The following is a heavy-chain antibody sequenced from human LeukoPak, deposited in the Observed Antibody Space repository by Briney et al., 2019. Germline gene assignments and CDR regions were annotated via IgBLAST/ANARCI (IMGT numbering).Heavy chain of an antibody. CDR3: ARVARYYYYGMDV. J-gene: IGHJ6*02. Sequence: SETLSLTCAVYGGSFSGYHWSWIRQPPGKGLEWIGEINHSGSTNYNPSLKSRVTISVDTSKNQFSLKLSSVTAADTAVYYCARVARYYYYGMDVWGQGTTVTVSS. CDR1: GGSFSGYH. V-gene: IGHV4-34*01. CDR2: INHSGST.